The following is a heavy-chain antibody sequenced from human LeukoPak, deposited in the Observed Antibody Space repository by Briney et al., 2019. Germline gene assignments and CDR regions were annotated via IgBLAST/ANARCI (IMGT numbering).Heavy chain of an antibody. CDR3: ARDSMHYSGAYHGWFDP. D-gene: IGHD1-26*01. J-gene: IGHJ5*02. CDR2: IYYSGST. CDR1: GGSISSYY. Sequence: KPSETLSLTCTVSGGSISSYYWSWIRQPPGKGLEWIGYIYYSGSTNYNPSLKSRVTISVDTSKNQFSLKLRFVTAADTAVYYCARDSMHYSGAYHGWFDPWGQGTLVTVSS. V-gene: IGHV4-59*12.